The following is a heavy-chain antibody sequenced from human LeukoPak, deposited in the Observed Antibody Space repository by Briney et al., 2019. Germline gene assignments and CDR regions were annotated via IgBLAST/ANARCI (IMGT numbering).Heavy chain of an antibody. CDR2: IKQDGSEK. V-gene: IGHV3-7*01. CDR3: ARAVGTVDFDY. J-gene: IGHJ4*02. Sequence: GGSLRLSCAASGFTFSSYWMSWVRQAPGKGLEWVANIKQDGSEKYYVDSVKGRFTISRDSTKNSLYLQLNSLRAEDTAVYYCARAVGTVDFDYGGQGTLSTVSS. D-gene: IGHD4-23*01. CDR1: GFTFSSYW.